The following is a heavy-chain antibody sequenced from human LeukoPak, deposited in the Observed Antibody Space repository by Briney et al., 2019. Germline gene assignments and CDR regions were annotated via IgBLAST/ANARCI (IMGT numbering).Heavy chain of an antibody. J-gene: IGHJ4*02. V-gene: IGHV3-23*01. Sequence: GGSLRLSCATSGFNFNNFPMTWVRQAPGKGLEWVSAIRPSDGSTFYADSVKGRFTISRDSSKSTLYLQMNSLRAEDTAVYYCAKLTSGWFEDFWGQGTLVTASS. D-gene: IGHD6-19*01. CDR2: IRPSDGST. CDR1: GFNFNNFP. CDR3: AKLTSGWFEDF.